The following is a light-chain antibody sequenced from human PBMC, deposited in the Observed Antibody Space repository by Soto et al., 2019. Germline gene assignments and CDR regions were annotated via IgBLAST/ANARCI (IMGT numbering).Light chain of an antibody. Sequence: EIVLTQSPGTLSLSPGERATLSCRASQSVSNNYLTRYQQKPGQAPRLLIYGASSRATGIPDRFSGYGSGTDFTLTISRLEPEDFAVYYCLQYGSSPRTFGQGTKVEIK. CDR2: GAS. V-gene: IGKV3-20*01. J-gene: IGKJ1*01. CDR3: LQYGSSPRT. CDR1: QSVSNNY.